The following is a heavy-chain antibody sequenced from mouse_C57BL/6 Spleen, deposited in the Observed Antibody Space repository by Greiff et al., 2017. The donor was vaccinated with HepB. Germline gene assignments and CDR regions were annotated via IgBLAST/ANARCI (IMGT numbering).Heavy chain of an antibody. CDR3: ARHDGSSHYFDY. D-gene: IGHD1-1*01. Sequence: EVKLVESGGDLVKPGGSLKLSCAASGFTFSSYGMSWVRQTPDKRLEWVATISSGGSYTYYPDSVKGRFTISRDNAKNTLYLQMSSLKSEDTAMYYCARHDGSSHYFDYWGQGTTLTVSS. CDR2: ISSGGSYT. CDR1: GFTFSSYG. V-gene: IGHV5-6*01. J-gene: IGHJ2*01.